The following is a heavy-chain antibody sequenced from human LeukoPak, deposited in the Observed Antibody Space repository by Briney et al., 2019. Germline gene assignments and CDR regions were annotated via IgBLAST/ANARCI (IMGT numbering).Heavy chain of an antibody. CDR2: ISYGGNT. V-gene: IGHV4-39*01. CDR1: GGSISGSRYY. D-gene: IGHD5-18*01. CDR3: ARGETGGYSSYFDY. J-gene: IGHJ4*02. Sequence: SETLSLTCTVSGGSISGSRYYWGWIRQPPGRGLEWIGRISYGGNTFYNPSLNSRVAVSIDTSKNQFSLKLTSVTAADTAVYYCARGETGGYSSYFDYWGQGTLVTVSS.